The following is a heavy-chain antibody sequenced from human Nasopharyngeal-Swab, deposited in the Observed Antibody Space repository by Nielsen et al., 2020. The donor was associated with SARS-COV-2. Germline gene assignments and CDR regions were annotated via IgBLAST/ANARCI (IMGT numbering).Heavy chain of an antibody. CDR3: TRDLDFWSGYARLTYYYGMDV. D-gene: IGHD3-3*01. V-gene: IGHV3-49*03. Sequence: GESLKISCTASGFTFGDYAMSWFRQAPGKGLEWVGFIRSKAYGGTTEYAASVKGRFTISRDDSKSIAYLQMNSLKTGDTAVYYCTRDLDFWSGYARLTYYYGMDVWGQGTTVTVSS. J-gene: IGHJ6*02. CDR2: IRSKAYGGTT. CDR1: GFTFGDYA.